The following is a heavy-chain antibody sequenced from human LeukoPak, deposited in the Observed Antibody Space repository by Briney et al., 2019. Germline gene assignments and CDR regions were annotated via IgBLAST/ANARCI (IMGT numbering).Heavy chain of an antibody. CDR1: SGSISGYY. V-gene: IGHV4-59*08. D-gene: IGHD3-22*01. CDR3: ARLVFVGFTPGDYYYDSSGYPRGWFDP. CDR2: IFYRGNT. J-gene: IGHJ5*02. Sequence: SETLSLTCTVSSGSISGYYWSWIRQPPGKGLEWIGYIFYRGNTNYNPSLKSRVTMSVDTSKNRFSLRLSSVTAADTAVYYCARLVFVGFTPGDYYYDSSGYPRGWFDPWGQGTLVTVSS.